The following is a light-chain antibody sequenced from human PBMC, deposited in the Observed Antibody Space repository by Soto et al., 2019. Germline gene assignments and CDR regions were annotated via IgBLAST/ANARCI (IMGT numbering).Light chain of an antibody. Sequence: EIVMTQSPATLSVSPGERATLXXXASQTIDNKLVWYQQKPGQVPRLLIYDASTRATGIPARFGGSGSGTEFTLTISSLQPDDFATYYCQHYNSYSEAFGQGTKVDI. CDR1: QTIDNK. V-gene: IGKV3-15*01. CDR3: QHYNSYSEA. CDR2: DAS. J-gene: IGKJ1*01.